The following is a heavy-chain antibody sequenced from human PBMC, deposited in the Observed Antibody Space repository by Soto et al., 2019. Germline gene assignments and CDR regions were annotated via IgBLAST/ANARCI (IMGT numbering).Heavy chain of an antibody. CDR3: AGDKDRQQLGGNYYYIMDV. J-gene: IGHJ6*02. CDR1: GGTFSSSA. CDR2: IMPIFRTA. D-gene: IGHD3-3*02. Sequence: QVQLVQSGAEVKKPGSSVKVSCKASGGTFSSSAFSWVRQAPGQGLEWMGGIMPIFRTADYAQKFQGRVNITADESTSTAYMELSSLRSEDTGVYYCAGDKDRQQLGGNYYYIMDVWGQGTTVTVSS. V-gene: IGHV1-69*12.